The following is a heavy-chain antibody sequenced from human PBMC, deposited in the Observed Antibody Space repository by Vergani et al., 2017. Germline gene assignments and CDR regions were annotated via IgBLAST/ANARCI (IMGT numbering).Heavy chain of an antibody. CDR1: GGTFSSYA. CDR3: ASATLAVAGPDAFDI. J-gene: IGHJ3*02. V-gene: IGHV1-69*01. Sequence: QVQLVQSGAEVKKPGSSVKVSCKASGGTFSSYAISWVRQAPGQGLEWMGGIIPIFGTANYAQKFKGRVTITADESTSTAYMELGSLRSEYTAVYYCASATLAVAGPDAFDIWGQGTMVTVSS. D-gene: IGHD6-19*01. CDR2: IIPIFGTA.